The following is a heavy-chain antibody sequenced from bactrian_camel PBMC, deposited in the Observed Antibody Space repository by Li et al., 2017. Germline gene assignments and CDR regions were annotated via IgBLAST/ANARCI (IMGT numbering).Heavy chain of an antibody. Sequence: HVQLVESGGGSVQAGGSLKLSCVVSGNSIRTYFVGWFRQAPGKQREGIAIMDSIGSEKYADSVTGRFTISQDRAKNTVHLQMNSLKPEDTAMYYCATTGKTRANGLVVLAADQYNYWGQGTQVTVS. J-gene: IGHJ4*01. V-gene: IGHV3S53*01. CDR1: GNSIRTYF. D-gene: IGHD2*01. CDR3: ATTGKTRANGLVVLAADQYNY. CDR2: MDSIGSE.